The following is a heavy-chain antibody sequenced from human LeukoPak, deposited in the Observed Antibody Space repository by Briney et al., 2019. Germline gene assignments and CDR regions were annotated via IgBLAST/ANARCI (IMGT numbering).Heavy chain of an antibody. Sequence: GGSLRLSCAASGFTFDDYGMNWVRQAPGKGLEWVSYISTNTTTIYYANSVKGRFTISRDNSKNTLYLQMNSLRAEDTAVYYCAKPFVVVRTLDDYWGQGTLVTVSS. CDR1: GFTFDDYG. D-gene: IGHD2-15*01. CDR3: AKPFVVVRTLDDY. J-gene: IGHJ4*02. CDR2: ISTNTTTI. V-gene: IGHV3-23*01.